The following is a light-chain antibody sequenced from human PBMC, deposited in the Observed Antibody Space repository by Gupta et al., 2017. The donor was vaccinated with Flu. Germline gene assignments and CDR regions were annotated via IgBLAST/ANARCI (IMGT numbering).Light chain of an antibody. CDR1: QSINSG. Sequence: PSTLSASVGDRVTITCRASQSINSGWAWYQQKPGKAPKLLIYKASSWESGVPSRFSGSGSGTEFTLTISSLQPDDFATYYCQQDNNNPITFGHGTEVEIK. CDR2: KAS. CDR3: QQDNNNPIT. J-gene: IGKJ3*01. V-gene: IGKV1-5*03.